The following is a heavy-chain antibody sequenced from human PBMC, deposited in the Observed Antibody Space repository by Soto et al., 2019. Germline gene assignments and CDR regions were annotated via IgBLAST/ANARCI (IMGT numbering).Heavy chain of an antibody. V-gene: IGHV1-58*02. CDR3: AAADPITMVRGVKYYYYGMDV. CDR2: IVVGSGNT. D-gene: IGHD3-10*01. CDR1: GFTFTSSA. J-gene: IGHJ6*02. Sequence: ASVKVSCKASGFTFTSSAMQWVRQARGQRLEWIGWIVVGSGNTNYAQKFQERVTITRDMSTSTAYMELSSLRSEDTAVYYCAAADPITMVRGVKYYYYGMDVWGQGTTVTVSS.